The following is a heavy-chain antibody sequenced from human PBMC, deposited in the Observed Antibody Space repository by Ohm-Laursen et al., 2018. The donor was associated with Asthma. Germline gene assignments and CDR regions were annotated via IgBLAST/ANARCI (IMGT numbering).Heavy chain of an antibody. Sequence: SDTLSPTCTVSGGSISSGGYYWGWIRQPPGKGLEWVGSIYSSANTYYNPSLKSRVTISVDTSKNHFSLKLNSVTAADTAVYYCARERASGVGVIGYWGQGTLVTVSS. J-gene: IGHJ4*02. CDR1: GGSISSGGYY. CDR2: IYSSANT. D-gene: IGHD3-16*02. V-gene: IGHV4-39*02. CDR3: ARERASGVGVIGY.